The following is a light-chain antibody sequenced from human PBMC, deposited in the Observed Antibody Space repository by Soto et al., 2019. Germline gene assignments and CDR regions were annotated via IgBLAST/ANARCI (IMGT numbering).Light chain of an antibody. V-gene: IGKV3-15*01. J-gene: IGKJ2*01. CDR2: GAS. Sequence: EIVMTQSPATLSVSPGERATLSCRASQSVSSSLAWYQQKPGQAPRLLIQGASTRASGIPVRFSGSGSGTEFTLTLSSLQSEDFAVYYCQQYKNWYTFGQGTKLEIK. CDR3: QQYKNWYT. CDR1: QSVSSS.